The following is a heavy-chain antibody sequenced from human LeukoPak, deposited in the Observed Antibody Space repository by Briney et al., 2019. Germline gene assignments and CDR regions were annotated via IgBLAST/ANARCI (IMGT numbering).Heavy chain of an antibody. D-gene: IGHD6-6*01. J-gene: IGHJ6*03. CDR3: ARASPSSSRSLYYYYMDV. CDR1: GGTFSSYA. Sequence: SVKVSCKASGGTFSSYAISWVRQAPGQGLEWMGGIIPIFGTANYAQKFQGRVTITADESTSTAYMELSSLRSVDTAVYYCARASPSSSRSLYYYYMDVWGKGTTVTVSS. CDR2: IIPIFGTA. V-gene: IGHV1-69*01.